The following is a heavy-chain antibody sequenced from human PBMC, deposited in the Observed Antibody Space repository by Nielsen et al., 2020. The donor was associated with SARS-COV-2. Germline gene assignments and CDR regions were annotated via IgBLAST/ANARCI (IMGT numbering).Heavy chain of an antibody. Sequence: SLKISCAASGFTFDDYAMHWVRQAPGKGLEWVSGISWNSGSIGYADSVKGRFTVSRDNAKNSVYLQMSSLRDDDAAVYYCATEERGVTAFNFWGQGTLVTVSS. V-gene: IGHV3-9*01. CDR2: ISWNSGSI. J-gene: IGHJ4*02. D-gene: IGHD3-10*01. CDR3: ATEERGVTAFNF. CDR1: GFTFDDYA.